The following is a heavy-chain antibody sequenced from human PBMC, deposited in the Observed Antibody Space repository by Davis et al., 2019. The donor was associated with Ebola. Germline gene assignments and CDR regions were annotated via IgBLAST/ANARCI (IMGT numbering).Heavy chain of an antibody. Sequence: GGSLRLSCAASGFSVSSNHMSWVRQAPGKGLEWVSVIYRGGPTHYADSVKGRFTISRDNSKNTLYLQMNSLRAEDTAVYYCAKDWTTVTTVITAADYGMDVWGQGTTVTVSS. J-gene: IGHJ6*02. V-gene: IGHV3-53*01. D-gene: IGHD4-17*01. CDR3: AKDWTTVTTVITAADYGMDV. CDR1: GFSVSSNH. CDR2: IYRGGPT.